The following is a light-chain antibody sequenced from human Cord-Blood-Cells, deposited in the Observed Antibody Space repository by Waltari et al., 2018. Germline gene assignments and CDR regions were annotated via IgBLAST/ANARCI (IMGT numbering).Light chain of an antibody. J-gene: IGKJ2*01. CDR2: WAS. CDR3: QQYYSTPYT. CDR1: QSVLYISNNKNY. Sequence: DIVMTQSPDSMALSLSGQAPIKCTAGQSVLYISNNKNYLAWYQQKPGQPPKLLIYWASTRESGVPARFSGSGSGTDFTLTISSLQAEDVAVYYCQQYYSTPYTFGQGTKLEIK. V-gene: IGKV4-1*01.